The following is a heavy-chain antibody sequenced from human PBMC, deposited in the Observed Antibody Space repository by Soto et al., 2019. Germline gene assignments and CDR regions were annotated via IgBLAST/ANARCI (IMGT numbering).Heavy chain of an antibody. Sequence: QVQLQESGPGLVKPSQTLSLTCTVSGGSISSGGYYWSWIRQHPGKGLEWIGYIYYSGSTYYNPSLKSRVTISVDTSKNQFSLKLSSVTAADTAVYYCAREKSGNYDRNWFDPWGQGTLVTVSS. CDR2: IYYSGST. CDR3: AREKSGNYDRNWFDP. CDR1: GGSISSGGYY. D-gene: IGHD4-4*01. V-gene: IGHV4-31*03. J-gene: IGHJ5*02.